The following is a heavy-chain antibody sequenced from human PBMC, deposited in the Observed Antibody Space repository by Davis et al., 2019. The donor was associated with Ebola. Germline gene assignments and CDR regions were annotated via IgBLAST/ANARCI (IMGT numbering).Heavy chain of an antibody. D-gene: IGHD1-14*01. V-gene: IGHV4-39*07. CDR3: ARPGWGYFDY. CDR1: GGSISSYY. J-gene: IGHJ4*02. CDR2: IYYSGST. Sequence: PSETLSLTCTVSGGSISSYYWGWIRQPPGKGLEWIGSIYYSGSTYYNPSLKSRVTISVDTSKNQFSLKLSSVTAADTAVYYCARPGWGYFDYWGQGTLVTVSS.